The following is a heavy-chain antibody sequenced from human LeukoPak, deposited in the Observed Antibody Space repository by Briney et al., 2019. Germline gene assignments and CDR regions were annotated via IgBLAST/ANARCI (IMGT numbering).Heavy chain of an antibody. D-gene: IGHD3-10*01. CDR1: DGSIRDSHHY. CDR2: IYFTGTT. Sequence: SETLSLTCTVSDGSIRDSHHYWGWIRQPPGKGLEWIGSIYFTGTTYHNPSHRSRVTISVDTSKNQFSLKLNSVTAADMAGYYCARVLITALRGPNRMDVWGQGTTVTVSS. V-gene: IGHV4-39*01. CDR3: ARVLITALRGPNRMDV. J-gene: IGHJ6*02.